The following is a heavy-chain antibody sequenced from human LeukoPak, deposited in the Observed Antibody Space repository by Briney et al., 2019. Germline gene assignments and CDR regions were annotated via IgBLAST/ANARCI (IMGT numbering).Heavy chain of an antibody. Sequence: PSETLSLTCTVSGGSISSGGYYWSWIRQHPGKGLEWIGYIYYSGSSNYNPSLKSRVTISVDTSKNQFSLKLSSVTAADTAVYYCARGIYYYYYMDVWGKGTTVTVSS. CDR1: GGSISSGGYY. J-gene: IGHJ6*03. CDR3: ARGIYYYYYMDV. CDR2: IYYSGSS. V-gene: IGHV4-61*08.